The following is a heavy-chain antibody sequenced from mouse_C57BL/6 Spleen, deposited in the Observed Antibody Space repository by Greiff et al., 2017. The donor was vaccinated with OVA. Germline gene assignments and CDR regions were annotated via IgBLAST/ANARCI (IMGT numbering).Heavy chain of an antibody. Sequence: QVQLQQSGAELVKPGASVKISCKASGYAFSSYWMNWVKQRPGKGLEWIGQIYPGDGDTNYNGKFKGKATLTADKSSSTAYMQLSSLTSEDSAVYFCARGIYYDYDDGVAYWGQGTLVTVSA. J-gene: IGHJ3*01. CDR2: IYPGDGDT. D-gene: IGHD2-4*01. CDR1: GYAFSSYW. CDR3: ARGIYYDYDDGVAY. V-gene: IGHV1-80*01.